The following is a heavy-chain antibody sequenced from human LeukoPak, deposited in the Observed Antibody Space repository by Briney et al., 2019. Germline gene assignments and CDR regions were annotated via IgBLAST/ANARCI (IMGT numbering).Heavy chain of an antibody. J-gene: IGHJ4*02. V-gene: IGHV1-2*02. D-gene: IGHD3-16*01. CDR3: ARTLYIASAPGGFDY. CDR2: INPNSGGT. Sequence: ASVKVSCKASGYTFTSYYMHWVRQAPGQGLEWMGWINPNSGGTNYAQKFQGRVTMTRDTSTGTAYMEVNALRSDDTAVYYCARTLYIASAPGGFDYWGQGTLVTVSS. CDR1: GYTFTSYY.